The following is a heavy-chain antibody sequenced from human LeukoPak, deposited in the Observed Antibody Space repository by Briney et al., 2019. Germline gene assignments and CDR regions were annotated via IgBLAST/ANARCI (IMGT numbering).Heavy chain of an antibody. CDR2: MNPNSGNT. V-gene: IGHV1-8*01. D-gene: IGHD1-26*01. J-gene: IGHJ1*01. CDR1: GYTFTSYD. CDR3: ARDADDISKVGATPHFQH. Sequence: ASVKVSCKASGYTFTSYDINWVRQATGQGLEWMGWMNPNSGNTGYAQKFQGRVTMTRNTSISTAYMELSSLRSEDTAVYYCARDADDISKVGATPHFQHWGQGTLVTVSS.